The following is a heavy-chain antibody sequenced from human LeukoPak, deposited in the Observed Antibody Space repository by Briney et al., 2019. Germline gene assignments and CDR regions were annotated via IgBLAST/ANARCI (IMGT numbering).Heavy chain of an antibody. Sequence: GGSLRLSCAASGFTFSSYNMDWVRQAPGKGLEWVSFIDSSSRYIYQADSVKGRFTISRDNAKSSVFLQMNSLRAEDTAVYYCARVGGHCTSTSCPPPDYWGQGALVTVSS. J-gene: IGHJ4*02. CDR1: GFTFSSYN. CDR3: ARVGGHCTSTSCPPPDY. CDR2: IDSSSRYI. V-gene: IGHV3-21*01. D-gene: IGHD2-2*01.